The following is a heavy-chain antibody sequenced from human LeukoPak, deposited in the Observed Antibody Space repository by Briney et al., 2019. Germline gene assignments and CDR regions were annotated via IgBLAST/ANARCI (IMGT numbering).Heavy chain of an antibody. J-gene: IGHJ4*02. Sequence: SETLSLTCTVSGGSISSGGYYWSWIRQHPGKGLEWIGYIYYSGSTYYNPSLKSRVTISVDTSKNQFSLKLSSVTAADMAVYYCARIGGINEGIQLWPLDYWGQGTLVTVSS. D-gene: IGHD5-18*01. CDR3: ARIGGINEGIQLWPLDY. V-gene: IGHV4-31*03. CDR1: GGSISSGGYY. CDR2: IYYSGST.